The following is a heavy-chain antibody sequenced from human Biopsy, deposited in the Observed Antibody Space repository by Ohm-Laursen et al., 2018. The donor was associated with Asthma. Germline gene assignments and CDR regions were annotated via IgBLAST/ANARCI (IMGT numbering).Heavy chain of an antibody. J-gene: IGHJ1*01. CDR2: VSWNSRDI. V-gene: IGHV3-33*08. Sequence: SLRLSCTASRFTYEMHWVRQAPGKGLEWVASVSWNSRDIAYADSVKGRFTISRDNSKNTLYLQMNSLRAEDTAVYYCARTFHFWSPYHAEHYQLWGQGTLVTVSS. CDR3: ARTFHFWSPYHAEHYQL. D-gene: IGHD3-3*02. CDR1: RFTYE.